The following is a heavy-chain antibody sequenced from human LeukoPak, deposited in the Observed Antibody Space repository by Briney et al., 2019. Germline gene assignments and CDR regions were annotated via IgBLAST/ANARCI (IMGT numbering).Heavy chain of an antibody. CDR2: ISYDGSNK. CDR1: GFTFSSYA. CDR3: AATHRGSYYPY. Sequence: GRSLRLSCAASGFTFSSYAMHWVRQAPGKGLEWVAVISYDGSNKYYADSVKGRFTISRDNSKNTLYLQMNSLRAEDTAVYYCAATHRGSYYPYWGQGTLVTVSS. J-gene: IGHJ4*02. V-gene: IGHV3-30-3*01. D-gene: IGHD1-26*01.